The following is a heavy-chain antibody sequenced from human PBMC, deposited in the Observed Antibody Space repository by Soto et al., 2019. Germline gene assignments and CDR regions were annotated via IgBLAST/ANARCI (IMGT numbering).Heavy chain of an antibody. V-gene: IGHV4-4*02. Sequence: QVQLQESGPGLVKPSGTLSLTCAVSGCSISSSNWWSWVRQPPGKGLEWIGEIYHSGSTNYHPSRKDPDPITVDNCNHQFGVTLRSVAAEDTAVYYFASERVIAAFKYYYYGMDVWGQVTTF. CDR2: IYHSGST. CDR3: ASERVIAAFKYYYYGMDV. CDR1: GCSISSSNW. D-gene: IGHD6-6*01. J-gene: IGHJ6*02.